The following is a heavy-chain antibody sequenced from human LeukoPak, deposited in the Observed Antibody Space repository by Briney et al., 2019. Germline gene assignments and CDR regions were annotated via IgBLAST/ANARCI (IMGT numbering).Heavy chain of an antibody. CDR3: ARHRKSARNYLYYYMDV. D-gene: IGHD6-6*01. J-gene: IGHJ6*03. CDR2: IDHSGST. V-gene: IGHV4-59*08. Sequence: SETLSLTCTVSGGSFSRYFGTWLRQTPGKGLEWIGYIDHSGSTNYSPSLQSRVTISIDTSKNQFSLNLTSVTAADAALYYCARHRKSARNYLYYYMDVWGKGTTVTVSS. CDR1: GGSFSRYF.